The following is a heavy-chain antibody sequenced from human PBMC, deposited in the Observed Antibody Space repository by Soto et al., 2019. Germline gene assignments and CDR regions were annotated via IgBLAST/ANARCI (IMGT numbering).Heavy chain of an antibody. CDR2: MSFDGSKK. V-gene: IGHV3-30*18. Sequence: GSLRLSCAASGFIFSSYGMHWVRQAPGKGLEWVAVMSFDGSKKYYADSVRGRFTISRDNSNDTLFLHMNSLRAEDTAVYYCAKVAHSSGTFDYWGQGTLVTVSS. CDR3: AKVAHSSGTFDY. J-gene: IGHJ4*02. CDR1: GFIFSSYG.